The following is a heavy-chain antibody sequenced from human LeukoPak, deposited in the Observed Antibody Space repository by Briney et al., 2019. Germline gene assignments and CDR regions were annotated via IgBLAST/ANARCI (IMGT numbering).Heavy chain of an antibody. V-gene: IGHV1-69*13. CDR2: IIPIFGTA. Sequence: ASVKVSCKASGGTFSSYAISWVRQAPGRGLEWMGGIIPIFGTANYAQKFHGRVTITADESTSTAYVELSSLRSEDTAVYYCARDRYGVVLYNWFDPWGQGTLVTVSS. CDR1: GGTFSSYA. J-gene: IGHJ5*02. D-gene: IGHD3-3*01. CDR3: ARDRYGVVLYNWFDP.